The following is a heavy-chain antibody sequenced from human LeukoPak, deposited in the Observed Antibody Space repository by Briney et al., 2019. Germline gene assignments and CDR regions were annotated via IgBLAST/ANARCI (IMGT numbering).Heavy chain of an antibody. CDR1: GGSFSGYY. CDR2: INQSGSA. Sequence: PSETLSLTCAVYGGSFSGYYWSWVRQPPGKGLEWIGEINQSGSANYNPSLKSRVTISVDTSKNHFSLKLSSVTAADTAVYYCARGWGWLQPKYFDYWGQGTLVTVSS. CDR3: ARGWGWLQPKYFDY. V-gene: IGHV4-34*01. J-gene: IGHJ4*02. D-gene: IGHD5-24*01.